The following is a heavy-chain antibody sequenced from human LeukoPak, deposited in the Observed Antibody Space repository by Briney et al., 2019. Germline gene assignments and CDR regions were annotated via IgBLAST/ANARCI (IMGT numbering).Heavy chain of an antibody. J-gene: IGHJ4*02. CDR2: IKQDGSEK. CDR1: GFTFSNYA. D-gene: IGHD2-15*01. Sequence: GGSLRLSCAASGFTFSNYAFQWARQAPGKGLEWVANIKQDGSEKYYVDSVKGRFTISRDNAKNSLYLQMNSLRAEDTAVYYCARISYWGQGTLVTVSS. CDR3: ARISY. V-gene: IGHV3-7*01.